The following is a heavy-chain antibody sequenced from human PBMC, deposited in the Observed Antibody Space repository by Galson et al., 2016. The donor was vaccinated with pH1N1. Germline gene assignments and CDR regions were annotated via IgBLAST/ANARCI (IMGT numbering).Heavy chain of an antibody. V-gene: IGHV1-46*01. J-gene: IGHJ4*02. CDR1: GYSVTRYY. Sequence: SVKVSCQASGYSVTRYYMHWVRQAPGRGLEWMGIIDTTYSQKFQGRISLTRDTSTNSVQMELSTLRPDDSAIYFCARRYYFDYWGQGTLVTVSS. CDR3: ARRYYFDY. CDR2: IDT.